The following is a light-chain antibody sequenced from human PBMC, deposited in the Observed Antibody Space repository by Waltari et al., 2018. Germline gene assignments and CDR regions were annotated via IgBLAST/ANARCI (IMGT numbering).Light chain of an antibody. CDR1: QGITSW. J-gene: IGKJ4*01. Sequence: DIQMTQSPSSVSASVGDRVTITCRASQGITSWLAWYQQKPAKAPQLLIYGASSLRSGVPSRVSGSGSGTDFTLTISSLQPEDFASYCCKQANTFPLTFGGGTKVELK. V-gene: IGKV1D-12*01. CDR3: KQANTFPLT. CDR2: GAS.